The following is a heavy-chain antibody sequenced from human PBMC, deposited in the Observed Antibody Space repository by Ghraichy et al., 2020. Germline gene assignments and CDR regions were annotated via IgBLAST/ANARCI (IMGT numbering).Heavy chain of an antibody. D-gene: IGHD3-3*01. J-gene: IGHJ6*02. V-gene: IGHV4-34*01. CDR3: ARHNYDFWSGYYSGGYYYGMDV. Sequence: PETLSLTCLVYGGSFSGYYWSWIRQPPGKGLEWIGEINHSGSTNYNPSPKSRVTISVDTSQNQISLKLSSVTAADTAVYYCARHNYDFWSGYYSGGYYYGMDVWGPGTTVTVSS. CDR1: GGSFSGYY. CDR2: INHSGST.